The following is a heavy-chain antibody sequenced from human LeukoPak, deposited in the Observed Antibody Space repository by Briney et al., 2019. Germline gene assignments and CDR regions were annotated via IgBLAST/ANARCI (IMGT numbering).Heavy chain of an antibody. V-gene: IGHV4-61*02. CDR2: IYTSGST. CDR3: ARDVVAAVGSFDY. J-gene: IGHJ4*02. CDR1: GGSISSSSYY. D-gene: IGHD2-2*01. Sequence: RPSETLSLTCTVSGGSISSSSYYWSWIRQPAGKGLEWIGRIYTSGSTNYNPSLKSRVTMSVDTSKNQFSLKLSSVTAADTAVYYCARDVVAAVGSFDYWGQGTQVTVSS.